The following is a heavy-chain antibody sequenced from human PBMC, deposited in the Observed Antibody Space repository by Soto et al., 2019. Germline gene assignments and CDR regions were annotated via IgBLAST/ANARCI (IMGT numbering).Heavy chain of an antibody. Sequence: GGSLRLSCAASGFTFSSYSMNWVRQAPGKGLEWVSSISSSSSYIYYADSVKGRFTISRDNAKNSLYLQMNSLRAEDTAAYYCARDHNWNYPSYWGQGTLVTVSS. CDR3: ARDHNWNYPSY. J-gene: IGHJ4*02. V-gene: IGHV3-21*01. CDR2: ISSSSSYI. CDR1: GFTFSSYS. D-gene: IGHD1-7*01.